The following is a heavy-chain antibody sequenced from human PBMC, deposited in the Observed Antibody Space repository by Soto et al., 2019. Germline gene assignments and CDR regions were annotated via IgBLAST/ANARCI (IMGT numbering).Heavy chain of an antibody. D-gene: IGHD6-13*01. CDR3: ARGTSWQLPFDY. Sequence: SETLSLTCTVASDSISSYYWSWIRQPPGKRLEWIGYISYSGCTDYNPTLKSRVTISGDTSKNQFSLKVSSVTAADTAVYYCARGTSWQLPFDYWGQGTLFTVS. V-gene: IGHV4-59*01. CDR1: SDSISSYY. J-gene: IGHJ4*02. CDR2: ISYSGCT.